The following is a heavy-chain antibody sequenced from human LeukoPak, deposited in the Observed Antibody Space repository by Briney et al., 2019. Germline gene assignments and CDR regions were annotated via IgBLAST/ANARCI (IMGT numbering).Heavy chain of an antibody. CDR2: INPTSGGT. CDR3: ARSGSGYYYSY. D-gene: IGHD3-22*01. Sequence: GLINPTSGGTNYAQTFQGRVTMTRDTSISTAYMELSRLRSDDTAVYYCARSGSGYYYSYWGQGTLVTVSS. J-gene: IGHJ4*02. V-gene: IGHV1-2*06.